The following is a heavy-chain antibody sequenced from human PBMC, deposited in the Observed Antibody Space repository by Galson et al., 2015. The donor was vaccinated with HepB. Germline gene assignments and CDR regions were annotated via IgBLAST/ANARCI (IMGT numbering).Heavy chain of an antibody. Sequence: SLRLSCAASGFTFSRHWMSWVRQAPGKGLEWVAHIKQDGSEKYYVDSVKGRFTISRDNAKNSLYLQMNSLRAEDTAIYYCARDSDNSASNTMGYFGYWGQGTLVTVSS. V-gene: IGHV3-7*01. J-gene: IGHJ4*02. D-gene: IGHD6-6*01. CDR2: IKQDGSEK. CDR1: GFTFSRHW. CDR3: ARDSDNSASNTMGYFGY.